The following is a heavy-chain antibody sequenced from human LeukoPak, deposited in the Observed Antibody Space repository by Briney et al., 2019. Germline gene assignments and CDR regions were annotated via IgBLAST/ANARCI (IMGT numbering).Heavy chain of an antibody. CDR3: ARGEYYDFWSGYPFDY. CDR2: IKQDGSEK. CDR1: GFTFSSYW. J-gene: IGHJ4*02. Sequence: PGGSLRLSCAASGFTFSSYWISWVRQAPGKGLEWVANIKQDGSEKYYVDSVKGRFTISRDNAKNSLYLQMNSLRAEDTAVYYCARGEYYDFWSGYPFDYWGQGTLVTVSS. D-gene: IGHD3-3*01. V-gene: IGHV3-7*05.